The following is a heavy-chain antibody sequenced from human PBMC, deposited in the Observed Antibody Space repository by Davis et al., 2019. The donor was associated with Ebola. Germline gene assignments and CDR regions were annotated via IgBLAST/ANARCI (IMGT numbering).Heavy chain of an antibody. CDR3: ARVQPLRELLYRYYFDY. CDR1: GFTFSSYG. V-gene: IGHV3-30*03. CDR2: ISYDGSNK. J-gene: IGHJ4*02. Sequence: PGGSLRLSCAASGFTFSSYGMHWVRQAPGKGLEWVAVISYDGSNKYYADSVKGRFTISRDNAKNSLYLQMNSLRAEDTAVYYCARVQPLRELLYRYYFDYWGQGTLVTVSS. D-gene: IGHD2-15*01.